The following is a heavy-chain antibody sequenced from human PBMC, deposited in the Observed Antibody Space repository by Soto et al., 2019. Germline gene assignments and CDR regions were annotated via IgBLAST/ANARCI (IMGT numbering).Heavy chain of an antibody. D-gene: IGHD2-15*01. CDR3: ARGPGGPDGPGDY. CDR2: INAGNGNT. CDR1: GYTFTSYA. V-gene: IGHV1-3*01. J-gene: IGHJ4*02. Sequence: QVQLMQSGAEVKKPGASVKVSCKASGYTFTSYAMHWVRQAPGQRLEWMGWINAGNGNTKYSQKFQDRVTITRDTSASTAYMELSSLRSEDTAVYYCARGPGGPDGPGDYWGQGTLVTVSS.